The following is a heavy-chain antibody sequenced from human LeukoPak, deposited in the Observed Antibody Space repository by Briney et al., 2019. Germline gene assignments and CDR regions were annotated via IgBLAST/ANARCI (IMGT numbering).Heavy chain of an antibody. CDR1: GYSFISHG. CDR2: ISAYNGDT. J-gene: IGHJ5*02. CDR3: ARSEPRVVLPWFDP. Sequence: ASVKVSCKASGYSFISHGISWVRQAPGQGLEWMGWISAYNGDTKYAQNLQGRVTMTTDTSTSTAYMGLRSLRSDDTAVYYCARSEPRVVLPWFDPWGQGTLVTVSS. V-gene: IGHV1-18*04. D-gene: IGHD1-14*01.